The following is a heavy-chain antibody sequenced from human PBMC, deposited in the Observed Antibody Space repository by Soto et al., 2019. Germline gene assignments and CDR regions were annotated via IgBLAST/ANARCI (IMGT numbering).Heavy chain of an antibody. CDR1: GGSFSGYY. D-gene: IGHD1-1*01. V-gene: IGHV4-34*01. CDR2: INHSGST. J-gene: IGHJ6*02. Sequence: SETLSLTCAVYGGSFSGYYWSWIRQPPGKGLEWIGEINHSGSTNYNPSLKSRVTISVDTSKNQFSLKLSSVTAADTAVNYCARGRPRIQLEGRGYYYYYGMDVWGQGTTVTVSS. CDR3: ARGRPRIQLEGRGYYYYYGMDV.